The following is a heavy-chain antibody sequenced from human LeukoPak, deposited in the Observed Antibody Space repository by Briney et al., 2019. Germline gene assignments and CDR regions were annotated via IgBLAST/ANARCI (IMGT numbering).Heavy chain of an antibody. CDR1: GYTVTSYG. CDR2: ISAYNGNT. J-gene: IGHJ3*02. Sequence: ASVKVSCKASGYTVTSYGISWVRQAPGQGLEWMGWISAYNGNTNYAQKLQGRVTMTTDTSTSTAYMELRSLRSDDTAVYYCARIFYSNYGNDAFDIWGQGTMVTVSS. CDR3: ARIFYSNYGNDAFDI. D-gene: IGHD4-11*01. V-gene: IGHV1-18*01.